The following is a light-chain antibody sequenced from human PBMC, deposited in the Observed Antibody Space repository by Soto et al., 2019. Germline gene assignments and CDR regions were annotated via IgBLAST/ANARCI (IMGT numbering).Light chain of an antibody. CDR2: ATS. J-gene: IGKJ2*01. Sequence: DLQMTQSPSSLSASIGDRVTITCRASQSIANYLNWYQQKPGKPPKLLIYATSRLQSGIPSKFTGSGSVTDFTLPISSLQLGDFATYYCQHSYSTPYTFGPGTKVDI. V-gene: IGKV1-39*01. CDR3: QHSYSTPYT. CDR1: QSIANY.